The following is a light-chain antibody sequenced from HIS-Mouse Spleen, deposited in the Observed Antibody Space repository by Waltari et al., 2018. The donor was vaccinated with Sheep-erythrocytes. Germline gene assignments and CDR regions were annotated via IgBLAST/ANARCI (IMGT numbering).Light chain of an antibody. CDR3: QAWDSSTAV. J-gene: IGLJ2*01. CDR1: KLGDKY. CDR2: QDS. V-gene: IGLV3-1*01. Sequence: LTQPPSVSVSPGQTASITCSGDKLGDKYACWYQQRPGQSPVLVIYQDSKRPSGIPERFSGSNSGNTATLTISGTQAMDEADYYCQAWDSSTAVFGGGTKLTVL.